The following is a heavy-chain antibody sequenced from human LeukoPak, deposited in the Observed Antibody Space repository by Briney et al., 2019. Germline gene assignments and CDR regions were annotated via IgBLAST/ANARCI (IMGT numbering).Heavy chain of an antibody. D-gene: IGHD3-22*01. J-gene: IGHJ4*02. Sequence: GGSLRLSCAASGFTFSSYAMSWVRQAPGKGLEWVSAISGSGGSTYYADSVKGRFTISRDNSKNTLYLQMNSLRAEDTAVYYCAKHYYYDSSGQLYYFDYWGQGTLVTVSS. CDR3: AKHYYYDSSGQLYYFDY. V-gene: IGHV3-23*01. CDR2: ISGSGGST. CDR1: GFTFSSYA.